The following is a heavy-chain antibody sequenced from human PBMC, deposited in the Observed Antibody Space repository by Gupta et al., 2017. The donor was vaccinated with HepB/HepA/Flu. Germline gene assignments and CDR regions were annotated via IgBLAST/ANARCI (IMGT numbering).Heavy chain of an antibody. Sequence: EVQLVESGGGLVKPGGSLRLSCAASGFTFSNACMSWVRQAPGKGLEWVGRIKSKTDGGTTDYAAPVKGRFTISRDDSKNTLYLQMNSLKTEDTAVYYCTTDPSYYYDSSVGFDYWGQGTLVTVSS. V-gene: IGHV3-15*01. CDR3: TTDPSYYYDSSVGFDY. CDR2: IKSKTDGGTT. D-gene: IGHD3-22*01. CDR1: GFTFSNAC. J-gene: IGHJ4*02.